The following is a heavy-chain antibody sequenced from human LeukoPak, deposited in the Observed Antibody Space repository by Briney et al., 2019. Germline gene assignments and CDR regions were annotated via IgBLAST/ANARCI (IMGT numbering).Heavy chain of an antibody. CDR2: IYYSGST. V-gene: IGHV4-61*01. CDR3: ARDLAEFDP. J-gene: IGHJ5*02. Sequence: PSETLSLTCTVSGASISSGSYYWSWIRQPPGKGLEWIGYIYYSGSTNYNPSLKSRVTISVDTSKNQFSLKLSSVTAADTAVYYCARDLAEFDPWGQGTLVTVSS. CDR1: GASISSGSYY. D-gene: IGHD2-21*01.